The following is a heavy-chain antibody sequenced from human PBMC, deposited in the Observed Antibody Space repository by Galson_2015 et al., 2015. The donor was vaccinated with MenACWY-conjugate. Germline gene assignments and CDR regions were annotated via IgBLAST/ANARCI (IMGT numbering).Heavy chain of an antibody. J-gene: IGHJ4*02. CDR3: VKNSVAPRRAGDANPFDS. CDR2: LSTNGGTT. V-gene: IGHV3-64D*06. Sequence: SLRLSCAASGFTFSSYSMHWVRQAPGKGLECVSGLSTNGGTTYYADSVKGRFTISSDNSKNTLYLQMSDLRAEDTALYYCVKNSVAPRRAGDANPFDSWGQGTLVTVSS. D-gene: IGHD1-14*01. CDR1: GFTFSSYS.